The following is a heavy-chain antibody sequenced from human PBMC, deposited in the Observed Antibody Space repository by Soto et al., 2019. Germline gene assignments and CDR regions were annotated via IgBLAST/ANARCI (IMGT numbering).Heavy chain of an antibody. CDR1: GGSISSGDYY. V-gene: IGHV4-30-4*01. CDR3: ASTDRAQYYDDSSGSSGAFDI. J-gene: IGHJ3*02. D-gene: IGHD3-22*01. CDR2: IYYSGST. Sequence: SETLSLTCTVSGGSISSGDYYWSWIRQPPGKGLEWIGYIYYSGSTYYNPSLKSRVTISVDTSKNQFSLKLSSVTAADTAVYYGASTDRAQYYDDSSGSSGAFDIWGQGTMVTVSS.